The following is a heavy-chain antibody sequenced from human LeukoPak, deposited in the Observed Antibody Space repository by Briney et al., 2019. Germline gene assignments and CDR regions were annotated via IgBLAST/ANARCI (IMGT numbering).Heavy chain of an antibody. J-gene: IGHJ5*02. D-gene: IGHD6-19*01. CDR1: GDSISSGTYY. Sequence: SETLSLTCTVSGDSISSGTYYWGWIRQPAGKGLEWIVRISTDGSTNYNPSLNSRFTMSVDASNNHFSLKLNSVTAADTAVYYCAKGAGPPWFDPWGQGTLVTVSS. V-gene: IGHV4-61*02. CDR3: AKGAGPPWFDP. CDR2: ISTDGST.